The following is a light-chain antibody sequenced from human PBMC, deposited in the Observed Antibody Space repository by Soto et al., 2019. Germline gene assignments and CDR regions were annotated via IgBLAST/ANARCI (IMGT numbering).Light chain of an antibody. CDR3: QQVNTYPPRA. V-gene: IGKV1-9*01. CDR2: EAS. CDR1: QGINSY. Sequence: DIPLTQSPSFLSASVGDRVTITCRASQGINSYLAWYQQKPGKAPKLLIYEASTLQSGVPSRFSGSGSGTDFSLTISSLQPEDLATYYCQQVNTYPPRAFDQGTKVEIK. J-gene: IGKJ1*01.